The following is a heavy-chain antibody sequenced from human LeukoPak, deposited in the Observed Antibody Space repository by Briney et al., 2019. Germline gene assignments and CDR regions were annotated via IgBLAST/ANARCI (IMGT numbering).Heavy chain of an antibody. CDR3: ASLRGYHFDY. V-gene: IGHV3-48*03. D-gene: IGHD5-18*01. J-gene: IGHJ4*02. CDR2: ISSSGNTI. Sequence: PGGSLRLSCAASGFTFSSYEMKWVRQAPGKGLEWVSSISSSGNTIYYADSVKGRFTISRDNAKNSPYLQMNSLRAEDTAVYYCASLRGYHFDYWGQGTLVTVSS. CDR1: GFTFSSYE.